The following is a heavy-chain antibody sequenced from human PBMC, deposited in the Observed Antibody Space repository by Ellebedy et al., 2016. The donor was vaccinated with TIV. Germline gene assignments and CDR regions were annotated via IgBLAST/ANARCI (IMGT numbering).Heavy chain of an antibody. CDR3: AKDRDDDGDYVFDS. J-gene: IGHJ4*02. D-gene: IGHD4-17*01. CDR1: GFTFSSYV. V-gene: IGHV3-23*01. Sequence: GGSLRLXXTASGFTFSSYVMSWVRQAPGKGLKWVSGISRSGDSTYYADSVKGRFTISRDNLKNTLYLQMNSLRAEDTAVYYCAKDRDDDGDYVFDSWGQGILVTVSS. CDR2: ISRSGDST.